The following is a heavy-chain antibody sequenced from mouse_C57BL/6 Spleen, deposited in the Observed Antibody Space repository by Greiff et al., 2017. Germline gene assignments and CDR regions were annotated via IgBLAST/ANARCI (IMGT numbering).Heavy chain of an antibody. CDR1: GFTFSSYG. D-gene: IGHD1-1*01. CDR3: ARSFAYSRAMDY. CDR2: ISSGGSYT. V-gene: IGHV5-6*01. J-gene: IGHJ4*01. Sequence: EVQRVESGGDLVKPGGSLKLSCAASGFTFSSYGMSWVRQTPDKRLEWVATISSGGSYTYYPDSVKGLFTISRDNAKNTLYLQMSSLKSEDTAMYYCARSFAYSRAMDYWGQGTSVTVSS.